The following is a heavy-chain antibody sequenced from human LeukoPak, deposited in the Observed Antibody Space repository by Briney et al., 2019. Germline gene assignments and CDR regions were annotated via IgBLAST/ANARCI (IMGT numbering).Heavy chain of an antibody. CDR1: GFTVSSNY. CDR2: IHSGGST. Sequence: GGSLRLSCAASGFTVSSNYMGWVRQARGKGLEWVAFIHSGGSTNYADSVKGRFSISRDNSKNTLYLQLNSLRAEDTAVYYCSRSTSIAIFREWWGQGTLVIVSS. CDR3: SRSTSIAIFREW. V-gene: IGHV3-53*05. D-gene: IGHD3-3*01. J-gene: IGHJ1*01.